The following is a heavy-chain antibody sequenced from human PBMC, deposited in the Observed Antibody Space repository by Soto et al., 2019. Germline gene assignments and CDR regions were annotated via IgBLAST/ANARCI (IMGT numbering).Heavy chain of an antibody. CDR2: VSHSGTT. Sequence: QVQLQQWGTALLKPSETLSLTCAVYGGSFSDHFWTWIRQAPGEDLEWIGEVSHSGTTNYKPSPKSRGTVSADTSKNQCSLKLRSVPAADTAINYCARGTSLTGVLQSDAPDKFYFDFWSQGTLVTVSS. CDR1: GGSFSDHF. V-gene: IGHV4-34*01. D-gene: IGHD3-9*01. CDR3: ARGTSLTGVLQSDAPDKFYFDF. J-gene: IGHJ4*01.